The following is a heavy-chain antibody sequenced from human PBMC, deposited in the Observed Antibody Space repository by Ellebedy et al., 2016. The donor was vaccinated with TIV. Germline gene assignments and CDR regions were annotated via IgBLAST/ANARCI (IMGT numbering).Heavy chain of an antibody. CDR2: IWSDGSNK. D-gene: IGHD3-3*01. Sequence: PGGSLRLSCAASGFTFSSYSMNWVRQAPGKGLEWVAVIWSDGSNKYSADSVKGRFTISRDNSKNTVYLQMNSLRAEDTAVYYCAGGLGLLYGGSPLDYWGQGTLVTVSS. J-gene: IGHJ4*02. CDR1: GFTFSSYS. CDR3: AGGLGLLYGGSPLDY. V-gene: IGHV3-33*08.